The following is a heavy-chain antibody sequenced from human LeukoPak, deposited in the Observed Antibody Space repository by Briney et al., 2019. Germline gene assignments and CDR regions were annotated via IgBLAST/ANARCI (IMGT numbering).Heavy chain of an antibody. CDR2: ISGSGGST. CDR3: ARSITMIVDWFDP. D-gene: IGHD3-22*01. V-gene: IGHV3-23*01. CDR1: GFTFSSYA. J-gene: IGHJ5*02. Sequence: GRSLRLSCAASGFTFSSYAMSWVRQAPGKGLEWVSVISGSGGSTYYADSVKGRFTISRDNAKNSLYLQMNSLRAEDTAVYFCARSITMIVDWFDPWGQGTLVTVSS.